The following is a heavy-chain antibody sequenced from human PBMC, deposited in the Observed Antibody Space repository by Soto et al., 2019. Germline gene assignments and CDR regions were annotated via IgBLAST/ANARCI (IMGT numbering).Heavy chain of an antibody. CDR1: GDTFNSYG. J-gene: IGHJ3*01. CDR2: IVPMFGTT. CDR3: ARDLADVHLWDAFDV. D-gene: IGHD6-13*01. Sequence: QVQLVQSGPELKKPGSSVKVSCKAPGDTFNSYGISWVRQAPGQGLEWMGGIVPMFGTTNLALKFEDRVTISAYKLTTTVYMEIRGLTSEDTAVYYCARDLADVHLWDAFDVWGHGTRVTVSS. V-gene: IGHV1-69*06.